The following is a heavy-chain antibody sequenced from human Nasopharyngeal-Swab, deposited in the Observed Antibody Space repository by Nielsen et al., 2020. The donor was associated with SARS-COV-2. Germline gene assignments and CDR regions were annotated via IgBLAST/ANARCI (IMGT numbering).Heavy chain of an antibody. V-gene: IGHV3-74*01. D-gene: IGHD1-26*01. CDR2: INTDGSST. CDR3: ARASYRGFDYMDV. Sequence: ARQALGKGLLCVSRINTDGSSTHYADSVKGRLTISRDNAKNTLYLQMNSLRAEDTAVYYCARASYRGFDYMDVWGKGTTVTVSS. J-gene: IGHJ6*03.